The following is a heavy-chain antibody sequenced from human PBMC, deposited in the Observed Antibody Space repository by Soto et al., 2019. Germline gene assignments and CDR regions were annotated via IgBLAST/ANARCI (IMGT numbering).Heavy chain of an antibody. J-gene: IGHJ4*02. CDR2: IYYSGST. CDR3: ASWGPGYSSSWYPGNKFDY. Sequence: SETLSLTCTVSGGSVSSGSYYWSWIRQPPGKGLKWIGYIYYSGSTNYNPSLKSRVTISVDTSKNQFSLKLSSVTAADTAVYYCASWGPGYSSSWYPGNKFDYWGQGTLVTVSS. CDR1: GGSVSSGSYY. V-gene: IGHV4-61*01. D-gene: IGHD6-13*01.